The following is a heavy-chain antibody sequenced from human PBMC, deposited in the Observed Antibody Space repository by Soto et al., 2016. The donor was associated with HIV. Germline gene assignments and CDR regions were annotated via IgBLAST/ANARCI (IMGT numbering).Heavy chain of an antibody. CDR2: ISGSGGTT. CDR3: AKASGKLRIYYYYMDV. CDR1: GITFSTYA. J-gene: IGHJ6*03. Sequence: EVQLLESGGGLVRPGGSLRLSCVVSGITFSTYAMTWVRQAPGKGLEWVSGISGSGGTTLYADSVKGRFTISRDNSKNTLYLQMKNLRADDTAVYYCAKASGKLRIYYYYMDVWGQRDHGHRLL. V-gene: IGHV3-23*01. D-gene: IGHD3-3*01.